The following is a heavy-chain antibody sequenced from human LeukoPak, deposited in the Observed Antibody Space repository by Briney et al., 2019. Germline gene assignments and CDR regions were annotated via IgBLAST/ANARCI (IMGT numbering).Heavy chain of an antibody. J-gene: IGHJ3*02. CDR3: AKGRSAWLNAFDI. D-gene: IGHD6-19*01. CDR2: LGGSGTT. Sequence: PGGSLRLSCAASGFTFSSYTMSWVRQAPGKGLEWVSSLGGSGTTYYADSVKGRFTISRDNSKNTLYLQMDSLRAEDTAVYFCAKGRSAWLNAFDIWGQGTMVTVSS. CDR1: GFTFSSYT. V-gene: IGHV3-23*01.